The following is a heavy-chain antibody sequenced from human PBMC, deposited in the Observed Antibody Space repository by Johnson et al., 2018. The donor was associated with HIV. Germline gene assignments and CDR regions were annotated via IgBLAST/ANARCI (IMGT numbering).Heavy chain of an antibody. Sequence: VQLVESGGGLVRPGESLRLSCVASGFTFSGYWMTWVRQAPGKGLEWVANIKQGGSEKYYVDSVKGRFTISRDNAKKSLYLQMNSLRAEDTAVYYCARGGWGDAFDIWGQGTMVTVSS. CDR1: GFTFSGYW. J-gene: IGHJ3*02. V-gene: IGHV3-7*01. D-gene: IGHD3-16*01. CDR2: IKQGGSEK. CDR3: ARGGWGDAFDI.